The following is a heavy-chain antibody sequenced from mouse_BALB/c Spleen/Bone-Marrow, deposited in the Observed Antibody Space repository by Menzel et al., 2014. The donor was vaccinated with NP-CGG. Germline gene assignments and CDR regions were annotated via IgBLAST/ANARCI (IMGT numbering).Heavy chain of an antibody. CDR3: AQATATWFAC. J-gene: IGHJ3*01. V-gene: IGHV3-6*02. Sequence: EVKLMESGPGLVKPSQSLSLTCSVTGYSITSGYYWNWIRQFPGNKLEWMGYISYDGSNNYNPSLKNRISITRDTSKNQFFLKLNSVTTEDRATYYCAQATATWFACWGERTLVAVSA. CDR2: ISYDGSN. D-gene: IGHD1-2*01. CDR1: GYSITSGYY.